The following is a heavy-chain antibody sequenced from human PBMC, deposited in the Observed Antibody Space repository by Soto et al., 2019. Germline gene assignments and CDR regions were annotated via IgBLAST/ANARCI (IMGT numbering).Heavy chain of an antibody. CDR3: ARGLSSGWFDY. J-gene: IGHJ5*01. CDR2: ISSTSKYI. CDR1: GFTFSNYS. V-gene: IGHV3-21*01. Sequence: EVQLVESGGGLVKPGGSLRVSCAASGFTFSNYSMNWVRQAPGQGLEWVSSISSTSKYIYYADSVKGRFTISRDNAKKSLYLQMTSLRAEDTAVYYCARGLSSGWFDYWGQGTLVTVSA. D-gene: IGHD6-19*01.